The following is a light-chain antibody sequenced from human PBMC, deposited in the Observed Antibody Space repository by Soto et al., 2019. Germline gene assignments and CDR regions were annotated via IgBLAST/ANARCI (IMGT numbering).Light chain of an antibody. V-gene: IGLV2-14*01. CDR1: SSDVGGYNY. J-gene: IGLJ1*01. CDR3: SSYTSSSTPYV. Sequence: QSALTQPASESGSPGQSITISCTGTSSDVGGYNYVSWYQQHPVKAPKLMIYDVTNRPSGVSDRFSGSKSGNTASLTISGLQAEDEADYYCSSYTSSSTPYVFGTRTKVTVL. CDR2: DVT.